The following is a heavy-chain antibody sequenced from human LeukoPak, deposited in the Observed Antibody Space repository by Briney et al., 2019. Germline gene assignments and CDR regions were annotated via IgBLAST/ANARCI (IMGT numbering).Heavy chain of an antibody. D-gene: IGHD3-22*01. J-gene: IGHJ6*03. CDR2: IIPIFGTA. Sequence: WASVKVSCTASGGTFSSYAISWVRQAPGQGLEWMGGIIPIFGTANYAQKFQGRVTITADESTSTAYMELSSLRSEDTAVYYCARDSHMYYYDSSGYYYMDVWGKGTTVTISS. V-gene: IGHV1-69*13. CDR1: GGTFSSYA. CDR3: ARDSHMYYYDSSGYYYMDV.